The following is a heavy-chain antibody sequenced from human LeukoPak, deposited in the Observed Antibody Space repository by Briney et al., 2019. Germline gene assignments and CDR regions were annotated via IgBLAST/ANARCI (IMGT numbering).Heavy chain of an antibody. J-gene: IGHJ6*02. CDR3: AKAFWGTYYYDSSGCPQAPNYYYYGMDV. CDR2: IKQDGSEK. D-gene: IGHD3-22*01. Sequence: GGSLRLSCAASGFTFSSYWMSWVRQAPGKGLEWVANIKQDGSEKYYVDSVKGRFTISRDNSKNTLYLQMNSLRAEDTAVYYCAKAFWGTYYYDSSGCPQAPNYYYYGMDVWGQGTTVTVSS. CDR1: GFTFSSYW. V-gene: IGHV3-7*03.